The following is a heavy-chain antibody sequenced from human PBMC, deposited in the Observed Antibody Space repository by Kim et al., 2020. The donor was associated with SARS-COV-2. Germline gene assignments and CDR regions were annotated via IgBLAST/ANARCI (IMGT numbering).Heavy chain of an antibody. CDR1: GFTFSSYA. J-gene: IGHJ6*02. V-gene: IGHV3-23*01. D-gene: IGHD3-3*01. Sequence: GGSLRLSCAASGFTFSSYAMSWVRQAPGKGLEWVSAISGSGGSTYYADSVKGRFTISRDNSKNTLYLQMNSLRAEDTAVYYCADGLEWSYYYYGMDVWGQGTTVTVSS. CDR2: ISGSGGST. CDR3: ADGLEWSYYYYGMDV.